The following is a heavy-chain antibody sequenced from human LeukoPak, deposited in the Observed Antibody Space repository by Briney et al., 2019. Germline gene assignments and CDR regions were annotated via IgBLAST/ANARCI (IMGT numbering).Heavy chain of an antibody. Sequence: GGSLRLSCAASGFTVSSYWMHWVRQAPGKGLVWVSRINSDGSSTSYADSVKGRFTISRDNAKNTLYLQMNSLRAEDTAVYYCARDRLPNSGSYSWRDAFDIWGQGTMVTVSS. D-gene: IGHD1-26*01. CDR1: GFTVSSYW. CDR2: INSDGSST. CDR3: ARDRLPNSGSYSWRDAFDI. V-gene: IGHV3-74*01. J-gene: IGHJ3*02.